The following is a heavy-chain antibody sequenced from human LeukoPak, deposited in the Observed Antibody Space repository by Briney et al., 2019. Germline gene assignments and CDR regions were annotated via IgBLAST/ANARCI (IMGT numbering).Heavy chain of an antibody. CDR1: GASITSSSYY. D-gene: IGHD2-2*02. J-gene: IGHJ6*03. Sequence: PSETLSLTCTVSGASITSSSYYWGWIRHPPGKGLEGIGSIYYSGSPYHNPSPKSRVTISVDTSKNQFSMKLSSVTAADTAVYYCASLGVVPAAIGGNYYYYMDVWGKGTTVTVSS. CDR2: IYYSGSP. CDR3: ASLGVVPAAIGGNYYYYMDV. V-gene: IGHV4-39*01.